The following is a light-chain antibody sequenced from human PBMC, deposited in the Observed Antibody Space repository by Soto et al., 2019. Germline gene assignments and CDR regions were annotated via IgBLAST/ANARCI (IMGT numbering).Light chain of an antibody. V-gene: IGKV3-11*01. CDR3: QQRSNWVT. CDR1: QSVRPNF. J-gene: IGKJ5*01. Sequence: EIVLTQSPGTLSLSPGERATLSCRASQSVRPNFLAWYQQKPGQAPRLLIYGASNRATGIAARFSGSGSGTDFSLIISSLEPEDAAVYYCQQRSNWVTFGQGTRLEIK. CDR2: GAS.